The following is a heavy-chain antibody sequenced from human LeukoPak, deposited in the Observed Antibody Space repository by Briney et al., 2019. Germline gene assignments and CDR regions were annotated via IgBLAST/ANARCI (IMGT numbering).Heavy chain of an antibody. J-gene: IGHJ6*03. D-gene: IGHD3-16*01. Sequence: SQTLSLTCTVSGGSINSGTYYWSWIRQPPGKGLEWIGYIYYSGSANYNPSLKSRVTISLDTSKNQFSLKLSSVTAADTAVYYCARGYVYMDVWGKGTTVTVSS. CDR1: GGSINSGTYY. V-gene: IGHV4-61*01. CDR3: ARGYVYMDV. CDR2: IYYSGSA.